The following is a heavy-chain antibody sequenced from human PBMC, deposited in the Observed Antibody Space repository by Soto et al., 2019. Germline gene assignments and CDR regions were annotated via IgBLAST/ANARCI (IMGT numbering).Heavy chain of an antibody. CDR3: ARDGRTGTTD. V-gene: IGHV4-61*01. J-gene: IGHJ4*02. Sequence: SETLSLTCTVSGGSVSSGSYYWSWIRQPPGKGLEWIGYIYYSGSTNYNPSPKSRVTISVDTSKNQFSLKLSSVTAADTAVYYCARDGRTGTTDWGQGTLVTVSS. D-gene: IGHD1-7*01. CDR2: IYYSGST. CDR1: GGSVSSGSYY.